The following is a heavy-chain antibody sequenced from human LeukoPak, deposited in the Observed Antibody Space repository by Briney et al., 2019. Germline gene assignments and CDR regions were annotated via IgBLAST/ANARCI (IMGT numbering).Heavy chain of an antibody. CDR2: IWYDGSNK. J-gene: IGHJ4*02. D-gene: IGHD6-13*01. V-gene: IGHV3-33*06. CDR3: AKGSRGIAAAGDYFDY. CDR1: GFTLSSYG. Sequence: GGSLRLSCAASGFTLSSYGMHWVRQAPGKGLEWVAVIWYDGSNKYYADSVKGRFTISRDNSKNTLYLQMNSLRAEDTAVYYCAKGSRGIAAAGDYFDYWGQGTLVTVSS.